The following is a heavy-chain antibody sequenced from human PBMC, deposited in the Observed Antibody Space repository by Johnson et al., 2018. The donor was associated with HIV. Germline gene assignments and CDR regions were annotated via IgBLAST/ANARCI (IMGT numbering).Heavy chain of an antibody. V-gene: IGHV3-30*02. CDR2: IRYDGSNK. Sequence: QMLLVESGGGVVQPGRSLRLSCVASGFTFSSYGMHWVRQAPGKGLEWVAFIRYDGSNKHYADSVKGRFTISRDNSKNKVYLQMSSLRAEDTAVYYCARVRGGTGHGAFDIWGQGTMVTVSS. J-gene: IGHJ3*02. CDR3: ARVRGGTGHGAFDI. CDR1: GFTFSSYG.